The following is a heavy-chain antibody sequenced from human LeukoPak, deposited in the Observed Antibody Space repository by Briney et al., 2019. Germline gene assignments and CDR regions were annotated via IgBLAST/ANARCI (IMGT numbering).Heavy chain of an antibody. V-gene: IGHV4-31*03. J-gene: IGHJ4*02. CDR1: GGSISSGGYY. CDR2: IYYSGST. CDR3: AGVLRGFGTGTIRYYFDY. D-gene: IGHD1-7*01. Sequence: PSQTLSLTCTVSGGSISSGGYYWSWIRQHPGKGLEWIGYIYYSGSTYYNPSLKSRVTISVDTSKNQFSLKLSSVTAADTAVYYCAGVLRGFGTGTIRYYFDYWGQGTLVTVSS.